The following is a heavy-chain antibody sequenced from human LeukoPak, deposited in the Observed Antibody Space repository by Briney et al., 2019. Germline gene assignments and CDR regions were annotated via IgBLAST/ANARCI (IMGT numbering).Heavy chain of an antibody. D-gene: IGHD5-18*01. CDR1: GFTFSSYA. Sequence: GGSLRLSCAASGFTFSSYAMSWVRQAPGKGLEWVSAISGSGGSTYYADSVKGRFTISRDNSKNTLYLQMNSLRAEDTAVYYCAESAGYSYGSGYHFDYWGQGTLVTVSS. V-gene: IGHV3-23*01. CDR2: ISGSGGST. CDR3: AESAGYSYGSGYHFDY. J-gene: IGHJ4*02.